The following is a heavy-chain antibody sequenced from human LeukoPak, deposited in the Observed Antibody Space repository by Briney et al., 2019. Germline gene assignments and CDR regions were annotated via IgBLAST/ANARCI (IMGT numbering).Heavy chain of an antibody. V-gene: IGHV3-23*01. J-gene: IGHJ4*02. CDR3: ARTYYDSRGYYQPYRDY. D-gene: IGHD3-22*01. CDR2: VSGSGGST. Sequence: GGLLIFSWAAAEFTFSSCAMSWVRQARGKGLEWVSAVSGSGGSTYYADSVNRRFTIHSDHYNHPLYLQLNSLRAEDTAVYYCARTYYDSRGYYQPYRDYWGQATLLTVSS. CDR1: EFTFSSCA.